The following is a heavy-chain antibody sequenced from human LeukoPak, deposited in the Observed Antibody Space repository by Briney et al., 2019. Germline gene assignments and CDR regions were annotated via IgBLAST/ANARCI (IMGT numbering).Heavy chain of an antibody. Sequence: SLRLSCAASGFTFDDYAMHWVRQAPGKGLEWVSGISWNSGRIGYADSVKGRVTISRDNAKNSLYLQMNSLRAEDTALYYCAKDRSYSGSYCDYWGQGTLVTVSS. CDR3: AKDRSYSGSYCDY. CDR1: GFTFDDYA. V-gene: IGHV3-9*01. CDR2: ISWNSGRI. D-gene: IGHD1-26*01. J-gene: IGHJ4*02.